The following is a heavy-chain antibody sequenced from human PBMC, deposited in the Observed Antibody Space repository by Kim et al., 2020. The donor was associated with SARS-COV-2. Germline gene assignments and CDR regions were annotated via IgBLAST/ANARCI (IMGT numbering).Heavy chain of an antibody. CDR1: GFIFRNYG. V-gene: IGHV3-33*06. J-gene: IGHJ4*02. D-gene: IGHD4-17*01. CDR3: AKAPADGDYYY. CDR2: IWYDGSNK. Sequence: GGYLRLSCAASGFIFRNYGMHWVRQAPGKGLEWVAVIWYDGSNKYYADSVKGRFTISRDNSKNTLYLQMNSLRAEDTAVYYCAKAPADGDYYYWGQGTLVTVSS.